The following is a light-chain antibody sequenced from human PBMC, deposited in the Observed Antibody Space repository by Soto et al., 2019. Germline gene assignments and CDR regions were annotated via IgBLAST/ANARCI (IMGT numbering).Light chain of an antibody. CDR3: SSYRGSASYV. V-gene: IGLV2-14*03. Sequence: QSGLTQPASVSGSPGQSITISCTGTSSDVGAFNFVSWYQQHPGKAPKLMIYDVINRPSGVSSRFSGSKSGNTASLTISGLQAEDEADYYCSSYRGSASYVFGTGTKVTVL. CDR1: SSDVGAFNF. CDR2: DVI. J-gene: IGLJ1*01.